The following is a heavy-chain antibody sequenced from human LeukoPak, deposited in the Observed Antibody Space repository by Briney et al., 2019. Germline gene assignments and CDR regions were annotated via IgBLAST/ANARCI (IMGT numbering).Heavy chain of an antibody. Sequence: SETLSLTCAVYGGSFSGYYWSWIRQPPGKGLEWIGEINHSGSTNYNPSLKSRVTISVDTSKNQFSLKLSSVTAADTAVYYCARVSNGIRVDYWGQGTLVTVSS. CDR1: GGSFSGYY. CDR2: INHSGST. J-gene: IGHJ4*02. CDR3: ARVSNGIRVDY. V-gene: IGHV4-34*01. D-gene: IGHD3-10*01.